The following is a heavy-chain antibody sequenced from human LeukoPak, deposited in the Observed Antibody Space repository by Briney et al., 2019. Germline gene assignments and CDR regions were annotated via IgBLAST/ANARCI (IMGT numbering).Heavy chain of an antibody. J-gene: IGHJ4*02. CDR2: IYYSGST. D-gene: IGHD3-16*02. CDR1: GGSISSYY. CDR3: ARLRLGELSRIDY. Sequence: KHSETLSLTCTVSGGSISSYYWSWIRQPPGKGLEWIGYIYYSGSTNYNPSLKSRVTISIDTSENQFSLKLSSVTAADTAVYYCARLRLGELSRIDYWGQGTLVTVSS. V-gene: IGHV4-59*01.